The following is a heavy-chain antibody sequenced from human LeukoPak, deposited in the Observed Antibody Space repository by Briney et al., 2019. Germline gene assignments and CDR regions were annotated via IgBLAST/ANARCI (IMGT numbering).Heavy chain of an antibody. J-gene: IGHJ4*02. V-gene: IGHV3-23*01. CDR3: AKSGPYSSSWYED. CDR1: GFTVSSNYA. CDR2: ISVSGGST. Sequence: GGSLRLSCAASGFTVSSNYAMSWVRQAPGKGLEWVSAISVSGGSTYYADSVKGRFTISRDNSKNTLYLQMNSLRAEDTAVYYCAKSGPYSSSWYEDWGQGTLVTVSS. D-gene: IGHD6-13*01.